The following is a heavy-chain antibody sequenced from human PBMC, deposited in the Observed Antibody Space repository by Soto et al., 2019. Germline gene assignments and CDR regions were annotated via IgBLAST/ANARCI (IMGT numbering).Heavy chain of an antibody. Sequence: SETLSLTCTVSGGSISSECYFWSWIRQPPGKGLEWIGYIHYNGDTNSNPSIKSRVTISVDSSKNQFSLKLNSVTAADTAVYYCARLVCDEGDGYNFLDFWGQGTLVTVSS. D-gene: IGHD5-12*01. CDR1: GGSISSECYF. CDR2: IHYNGDT. V-gene: IGHV4-61*01. J-gene: IGHJ4*02. CDR3: ARLVCDEGDGYNFLDF.